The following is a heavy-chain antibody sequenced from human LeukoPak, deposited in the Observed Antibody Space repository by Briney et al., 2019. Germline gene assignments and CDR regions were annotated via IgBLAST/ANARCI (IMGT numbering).Heavy chain of an antibody. CDR1: GGSISSSSYY. CDR3: AREPDYGDYGDAFDI. D-gene: IGHD4-17*01. V-gene: IGHV4-39*07. CDR2: IYYSGST. J-gene: IGHJ3*02. Sequence: SETLSFTCTVSGGSISSSSYYWGWIRQPPGKGLEWIGSIYYSGSTYYNPSLKSRVTISVDTSKNQFSLKLSSVTAADTAVYYCAREPDYGDYGDAFDIWGQGTMVTVSS.